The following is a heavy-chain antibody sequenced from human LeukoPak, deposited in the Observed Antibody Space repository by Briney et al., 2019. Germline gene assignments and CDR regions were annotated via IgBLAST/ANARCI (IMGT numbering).Heavy chain of an antibody. D-gene: IGHD5-18*01. CDR1: GGSISSYY. V-gene: IGHV4-59*08. J-gene: IGHJ6*02. CDR3: ARQTVVDTAMDNMGDYYYYYGMDV. Sequence: SETLSLTCTVSGGSISSYYWSWIRQPPGKGLEWIGHIYYSGSTNCNPSLKSRVTISVDTSKNQFSLKLSSVTAADTAVYYCARQTVVDTAMDNMGDYYYYYGMDVWGQGTAVTVSS. CDR2: IYYSGST.